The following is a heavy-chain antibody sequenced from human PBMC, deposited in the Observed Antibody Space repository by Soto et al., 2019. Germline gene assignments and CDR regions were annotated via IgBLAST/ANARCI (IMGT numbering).Heavy chain of an antibody. CDR2: IYYSGST. CDR1: GGSISSSSYY. V-gene: IGHV4-39*01. CDR3: ARRAVTGYLDY. J-gene: IGHJ4*02. Sequence: SETLSLTCTVSGGSISSSSYYWGWIRQPPGKGLEWIGSIYYSGSTYYNPSLKSRVTISVDTSKNQFSLKLSSVTAADTAVYYCARRAVTGYLDYRGQGTLVTVSS. D-gene: IGHD4-4*01.